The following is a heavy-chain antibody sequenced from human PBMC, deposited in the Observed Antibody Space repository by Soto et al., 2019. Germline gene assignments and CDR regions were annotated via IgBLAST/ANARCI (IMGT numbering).Heavy chain of an antibody. CDR2: IGGSGGNR. J-gene: IGHJ4*02. CDR1: GFTFNAYA. Sequence: EVQLLESGGGLVQPGGSLRLSCAASGFTFNAYAMTWVRQAPGKGLEWVSAIGGSGGNRYYADSVRGRFTISRDNSTDTVDLQMNSLRVEDTAVYYSARVASDYINSVDNWGQGILVTVSS. D-gene: IGHD4-4*01. V-gene: IGHV3-23*01. CDR3: ARVASDYINSVDN.